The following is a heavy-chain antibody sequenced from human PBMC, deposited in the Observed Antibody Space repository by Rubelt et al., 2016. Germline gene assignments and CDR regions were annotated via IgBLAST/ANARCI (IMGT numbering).Heavy chain of an antibody. Sequence: QVQLQQWGAGLLKPSETLSLTCAVYGGSFSGYYWSWIRQPPGKGLEWIGEINHSGSTNYNPSLKSRVTRSVDKSTNQFSLKRSSVTAADTAVYYCASRGRYYGSGSYPPRTGIVDYWGQGTLVTVSS. CDR2: INHSGST. D-gene: IGHD3-10*01. CDR3: ASRGRYYGSGSYPPRTGIVDY. CDR1: GGSFSGYY. V-gene: IGHV4-34*01. J-gene: IGHJ4*02.